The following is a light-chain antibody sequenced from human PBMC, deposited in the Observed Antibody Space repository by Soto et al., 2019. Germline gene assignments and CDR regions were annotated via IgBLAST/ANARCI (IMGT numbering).Light chain of an antibody. CDR3: SSYTSSHAYV. Sequence: QSALTQPASVSGSPGQSITISCTGTSSDVGGYNYVSWYQQQSGKAPKLMIHEVSNRPSGVSNRFSGSKSGNTASLTISGLQAEDEADYYCSSYTSSHAYVFGIGTKVTVL. CDR1: SSDVGGYNY. J-gene: IGLJ1*01. V-gene: IGLV2-14*01. CDR2: EVS.